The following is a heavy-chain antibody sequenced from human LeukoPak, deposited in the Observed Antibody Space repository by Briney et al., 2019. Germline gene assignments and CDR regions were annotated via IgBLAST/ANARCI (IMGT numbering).Heavy chain of an antibody. CDR3: AGRESDGSVCRTFDY. D-gene: IGHD3-10*01. CDR2: INHSGST. Sequence: SGTLSLTCAVSGMTFSGYYWNWIRQPPGKGLEWIGEINHSGSTNYNPSPKSRVTISVDTSKSQFSLNPRSATASDTALYYCAGRESDGSVCRTFDYWGQGTLVTVSS. CDR1: GMTFSGYY. J-gene: IGHJ4*02. V-gene: IGHV4-34*08.